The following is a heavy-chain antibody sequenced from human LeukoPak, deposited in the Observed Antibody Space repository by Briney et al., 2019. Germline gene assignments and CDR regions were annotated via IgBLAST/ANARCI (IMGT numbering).Heavy chain of an antibody. CDR2: IIGKTNSYAT. V-gene: IGHV3-73*01. Sequence: PGGSLRLSCAASGFTLRDSAMHWVRQTSDKGLEWVGRIIGKTNSYATEYAASVKGRFTISRDNSKNTVYLQLNSLTTEDTAVYYCARHMDPHYGDNKLFDYWGLGTQVTVSS. CDR1: GFTLRDSA. CDR3: ARHMDPHYGDNKLFDY. D-gene: IGHD4-23*01. J-gene: IGHJ4*02.